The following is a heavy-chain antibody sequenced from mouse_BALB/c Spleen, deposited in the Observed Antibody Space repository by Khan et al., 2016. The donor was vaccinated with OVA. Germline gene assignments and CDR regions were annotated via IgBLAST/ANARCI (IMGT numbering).Heavy chain of an antibody. CDR1: GYTLTSYY. CDR3: TRSGYGTFAY. V-gene: IGHV1S81*02. Sequence: VQLQQSGAELVKPGASVRLSCKASGYTLTSYYLYWVKQRPGHGLEWIGDINPSTGGTNFNEKFKSKATLTVDKSSSTAYMQLSSLTSEDSAVYYCTRSGYGTFAYWGQGTLVTVS. CDR2: INPSTGGT. D-gene: IGHD2-1*01. J-gene: IGHJ3*01.